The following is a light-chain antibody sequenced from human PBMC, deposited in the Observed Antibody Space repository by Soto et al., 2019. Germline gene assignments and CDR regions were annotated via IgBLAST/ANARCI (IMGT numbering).Light chain of an antibody. CDR2: GAS. Sequence: EIVLTQSPGTLSLSPGEGATLSCRASQSVSSSYLAWYQQKPGQAPRLLIYGASCRATGIPDRFSGGGSGADFTLTISRLEPEDFAVYYCQQYDNSPWTFGQGTQVETK. V-gene: IGKV3-20*01. CDR3: QQYDNSPWT. J-gene: IGKJ1*01. CDR1: QSVSSSY.